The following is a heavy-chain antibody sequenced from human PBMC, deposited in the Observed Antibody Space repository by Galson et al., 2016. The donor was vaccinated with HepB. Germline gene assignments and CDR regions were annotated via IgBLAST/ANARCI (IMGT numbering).Heavy chain of an antibody. CDR1: GFTLSNYY. Sequence: SLRLSCAASGFTLSNYYMSWIRQAPGKGLEWVSYIGSIGTTITIHYADSVKGRFTISRDNAKNSLYLQMNSLRPADTAFYYCAREGRTGNSSYMGYWGQGTLVTVSS. V-gene: IGHV3-11*01. J-gene: IGHJ4*02. CDR2: IGSIGTTITI. CDR3: AREGRTGNSSYMGY. D-gene: IGHD2-8*02.